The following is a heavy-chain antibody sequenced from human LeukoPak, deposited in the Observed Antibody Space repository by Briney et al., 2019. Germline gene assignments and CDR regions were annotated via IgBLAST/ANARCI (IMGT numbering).Heavy chain of an antibody. J-gene: IGHJ4*02. V-gene: IGHV3-11*01. CDR3: ARLRYNWNYGHDRVEYYFDY. Sequence: PGGSLRLSCAASGFTFSDYYMSWIRQAPGKGLEWVSYISSSGSTIYYADSVKGRFTISRDNAKNSLYLQMKSLRAEDTAVYYCARLRYNWNYGHDRVEYYFDYWGQGTLVTVSS. D-gene: IGHD1-7*01. CDR1: GFTFSDYY. CDR2: ISSSGSTI.